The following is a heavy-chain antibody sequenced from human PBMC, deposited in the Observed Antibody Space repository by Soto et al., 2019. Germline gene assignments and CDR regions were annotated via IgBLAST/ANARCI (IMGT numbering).Heavy chain of an antibody. Sequence: ASVKVSCKASGYTFTSYYMHWVRQAPGQGLEWMGIINPSGGSTSYAQKFQGRVTMTRDTSTSTVYMELSSLRSEDTAVYYCARDLWSDQPDNNYYYYGMDVWGQGITVTVSS. CDR2: INPSGGST. D-gene: IGHD3-3*01. J-gene: IGHJ6*02. CDR3: ARDLWSDQPDNNYYYYGMDV. CDR1: GYTFTSYY. V-gene: IGHV1-46*01.